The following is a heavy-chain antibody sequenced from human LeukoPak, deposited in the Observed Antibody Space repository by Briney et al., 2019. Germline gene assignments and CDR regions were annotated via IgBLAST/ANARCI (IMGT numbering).Heavy chain of an antibody. D-gene: IGHD4-17*01. Sequence: QPGRSLRLSCAASGFTFSSYAMHWVRQAPGKGLEWVAVISYDGSNKYYADSVKGRFTISRDNSKNTLYLQMNSLRAEDTAVYYCAGGRVYGDYLQPDNWFDPWGQGTLVTVSS. V-gene: IGHV3-30-3*01. CDR3: AGGRVYGDYLQPDNWFDP. CDR2: ISYDGSNK. CDR1: GFTFSSYA. J-gene: IGHJ5*02.